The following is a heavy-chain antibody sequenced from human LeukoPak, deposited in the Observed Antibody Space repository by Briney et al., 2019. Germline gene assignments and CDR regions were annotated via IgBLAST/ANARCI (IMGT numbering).Heavy chain of an antibody. J-gene: IGHJ4*02. CDR3: ARELSDDFWSGYYYQYFDY. CDR1: GYTFTGYY. CDR2: INPNSGGT. V-gene: IGHV1-2*02. Sequence: EASVKVSCKASGYTFTGYYMHWVRQAPGQGLEWMGWINPNSGGTNYAQKFQGRVTMTRDTSISTAYMELSRLRSDDTAVYYCARELSDDFWSGYYYQYFDYLGQGTLVSVSS. D-gene: IGHD3-3*01.